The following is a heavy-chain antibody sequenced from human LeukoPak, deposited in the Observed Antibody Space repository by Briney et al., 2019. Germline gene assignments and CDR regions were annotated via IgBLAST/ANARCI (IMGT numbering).Heavy chain of an antibody. CDR1: GGSFSGYY. V-gene: IGHV4-34*01. CDR2: INHSGST. J-gene: IGHJ4*02. CDR3: ARGRVGAQY. D-gene: IGHD1-26*01. Sequence: PSETLSLTCAVYGGSFSGYYWSWIRQPPGKGLEWIGEINHSGSTNYNPSLKSRVTISVDTSKNQFSLKLSSVTAADTAVYYRARGRVGAQYWGQGTLVTVSS.